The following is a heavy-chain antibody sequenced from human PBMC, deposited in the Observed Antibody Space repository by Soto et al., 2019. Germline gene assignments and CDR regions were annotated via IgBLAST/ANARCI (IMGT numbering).Heavy chain of an antibody. CDR3: AHFGYSYCLFDY. CDR2: IYWNDDK. D-gene: IGHD5-18*01. V-gene: IGHV2-5*01. Sequence: SGATLVNPTQTLTLTCTFSGFSVSTSGVGVGWIREPPGKALEWLALIYWNDDKRYSPSLKSRLPITTDTSNTLVVLTITNMDPVDTSSSYCAHFGYSYCLFDYWGQGTLVTVSS. J-gene: IGHJ4*02. CDR1: GFSVSTSGVG.